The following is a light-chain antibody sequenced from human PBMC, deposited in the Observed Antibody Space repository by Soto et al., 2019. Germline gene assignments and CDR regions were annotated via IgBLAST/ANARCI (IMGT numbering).Light chain of an antibody. CDR1: SSDVGAYKY. J-gene: IGLJ1*01. CDR2: EVS. Sequence: QSALTQPASVSGSPGQSITTSCTGTSSDVGAYKYVSWYQQHPGKAPKVMIYEVSNRPSGVSNRFSGSKSGNTASLTISGLQAEDEADYFCSSYSSSSTLFVFGTGTKVTVL. V-gene: IGLV2-14*01. CDR3: SSYSSSSTLFV.